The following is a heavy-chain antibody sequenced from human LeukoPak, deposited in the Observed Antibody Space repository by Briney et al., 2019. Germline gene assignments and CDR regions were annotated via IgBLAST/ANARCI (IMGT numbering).Heavy chain of an antibody. J-gene: IGHJ4*02. D-gene: IGHD6-19*01. V-gene: IGHV3-48*03. CDR2: ISSSGNTI. CDR3: AKKRVAVAGTHYFDY. CDR1: EFTFTSYE. Sequence: GGSLRLSCAASEFTFTSYELNWVRQAPGKGLEWVSYISSSGNTISYADPVKGRFTISRDNAKNSLYLQVISLRAEDTAVYYCAKKRVAVAGTHYFDYWGQGTLVTVSS.